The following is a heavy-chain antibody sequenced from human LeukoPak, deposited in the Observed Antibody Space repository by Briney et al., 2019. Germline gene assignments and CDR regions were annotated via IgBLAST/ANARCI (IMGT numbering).Heavy chain of an antibody. J-gene: IGHJ4*02. V-gene: IGHV3-53*01. Sequence: GGSLRLSCAASGFTFSSHGMNWVRQAPGKGLEWVSGIYSGGSTYYADSVKGRFTISRDNSKNTLYLQMNSLRAEDTAVYYCARAGLVYYFDYWGQGTLVTVSS. CDR3: ARAGLVYYFDY. CDR1: GFTFSSHG. CDR2: IYSGGST. D-gene: IGHD3/OR15-3a*01.